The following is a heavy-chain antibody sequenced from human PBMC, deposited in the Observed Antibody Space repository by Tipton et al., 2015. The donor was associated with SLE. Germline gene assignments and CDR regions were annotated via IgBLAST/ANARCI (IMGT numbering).Heavy chain of an antibody. CDR2: IYYSGST. V-gene: IGHV4-59*11. CDR3: AGYSGYDSFDY. CDR1: GGSISSHY. Sequence: TLSLTCTVSGGSISSHYWSWIRQPPGKGLERIGYIYYSGSTNYNPSLKSRVTISVDTSKNQFSLKLSSVTAADTAVYYCAGYSGYDSFDYWGQGTLVTVSS. D-gene: IGHD5-12*01. J-gene: IGHJ4*02.